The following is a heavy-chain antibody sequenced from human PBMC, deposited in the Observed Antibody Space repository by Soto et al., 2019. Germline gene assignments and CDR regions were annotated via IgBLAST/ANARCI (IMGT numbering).Heavy chain of an antibody. CDR2: INHSGST. Sequence: QVQLQQWGAGLLKPSETLSLTCAVYGGSFSGYYWSWIRQPPGKGLECIGEINHSGSTNYNPSLKSRVTISVDTSKNQFSLKLSSVTAADTAVYYCARGVRFLEWFYYYYYGMDVWGQGTTVTVSS. D-gene: IGHD3-3*01. CDR3: ARGVRFLEWFYYYYYGMDV. V-gene: IGHV4-34*01. J-gene: IGHJ6*02. CDR1: GGSFSGYY.